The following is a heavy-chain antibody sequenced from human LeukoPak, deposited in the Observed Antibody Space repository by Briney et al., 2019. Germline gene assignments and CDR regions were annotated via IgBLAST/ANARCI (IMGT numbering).Heavy chain of an antibody. V-gene: IGHV3-7*01. Sequence: GGSLRLSCAASGFTFSSFWMSWVRQAPGKGLPWVANIKEDGSEKYYVDSVKGRFTISRDNAKNSLYLQMNSLTAEDTAVYYCARAPEYGTTDYWGQGTLVTVSS. CDR3: ARAPEYGTTDY. CDR1: GFTFSSFW. CDR2: IKEDGSEK. D-gene: IGHD1-7*01. J-gene: IGHJ4*02.